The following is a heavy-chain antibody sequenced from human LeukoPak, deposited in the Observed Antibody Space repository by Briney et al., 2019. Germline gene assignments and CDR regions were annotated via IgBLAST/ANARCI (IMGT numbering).Heavy chain of an antibody. CDR3: ARELRNYYDSSGYSPSFDY. V-gene: IGHV3-23*01. Sequence: GGSLRLSCAASGFTFSSYAMTWVRQAPDKGLEWVSAISGSDGSTYYADSVKGRFTISRDNSKNTLYLQMNSLRAEDTAVYYCARELRNYYDSSGYSPSFDYWGQGTLVTVSS. CDR2: ISGSDGST. J-gene: IGHJ4*02. CDR1: GFTFSSYA. D-gene: IGHD3-22*01.